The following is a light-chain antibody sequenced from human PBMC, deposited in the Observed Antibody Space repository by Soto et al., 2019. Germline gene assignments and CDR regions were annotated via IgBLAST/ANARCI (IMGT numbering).Light chain of an antibody. CDR1: QSVTSNF. CDR2: GAS. Sequence: EIVLTQSPGTLSWSPGERATLSCRASQSVTSNFLAWYQQKPGQAPRLLIYGASIRAAGVPDRFSGSGSGTDFTLTITRLEPEDFAVYYCQQYGRSPLLYTFGQGTKLGVK. CDR3: QQYGRSPLLYT. J-gene: IGKJ2*01. V-gene: IGKV3-20*01.